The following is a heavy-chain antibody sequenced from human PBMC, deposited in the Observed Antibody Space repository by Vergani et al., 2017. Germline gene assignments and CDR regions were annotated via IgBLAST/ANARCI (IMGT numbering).Heavy chain of an antibody. D-gene: IGHD6-6*01. V-gene: IGHV3-23*01. J-gene: IGHJ4*02. CDR3: AKDLSSSSSLADFDY. CDR2: ISGSGGST. Sequence: EVQLLESGGGLVQPGGSLRLSCAASGFTFSSYAMSWVRQAPGKGLEWVSAISGSGGSTYYADSVKGRFTISRDNSKNTLYLQMNSLRAEDTAVYHCAKDLSSSSSLADFDYWGQGTLVTVSS. CDR1: GFTFSSYA.